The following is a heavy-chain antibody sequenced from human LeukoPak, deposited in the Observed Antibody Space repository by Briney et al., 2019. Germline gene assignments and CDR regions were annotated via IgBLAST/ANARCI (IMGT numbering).Heavy chain of an antibody. J-gene: IGHJ4*02. D-gene: IGHD3-22*01. CDR3: VRSASYDSSGYYYDS. CDR1: GFTFSSFW. CDR2: ISPDGSTT. Sequence: GGSLRLSCAGSGFTFSSFWLHWVRHAPGKGLVWVSRISPDGSTTNLADSVKGRCTISRDNPKNTLFLQMSSLRADDTAVYYCVRSASYDSSGYYYDSWGQGTLVTVSS. V-gene: IGHV3-74*01.